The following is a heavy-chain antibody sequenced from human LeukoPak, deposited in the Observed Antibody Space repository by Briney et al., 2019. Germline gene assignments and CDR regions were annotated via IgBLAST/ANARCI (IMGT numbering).Heavy chain of an antibody. J-gene: IGHJ3*02. Sequence: GASVKVSCKASGYTFKTYSIAWVRQAPGQGLEWMGWISGYNGHTNYAQQAQGRVTMTTDTSTSTAYMELRSLRFDDTAVYYCARGPDTGGYEATPDCFDIWGQGTRVTVS. V-gene: IGHV1-18*04. CDR2: ISGYNGHT. CDR3: ARGPDTGGYEATPDCFDI. D-gene: IGHD2-8*02. CDR1: GYTFKTYS.